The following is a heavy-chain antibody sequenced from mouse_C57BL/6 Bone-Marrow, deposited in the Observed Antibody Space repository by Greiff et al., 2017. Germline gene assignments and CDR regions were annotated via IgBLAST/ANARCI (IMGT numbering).Heavy chain of an antibody. CDR2: IDPETGGT. Sequence: QVQLQQSGAELVRPGASVTLSCKASGYTFTDYEMHWVKQTPVHGLEWIGAIDPETGGTAYNQKFKGKAILTADKSSSTAYMELRILTSEDSSVYYCTRPYYDYDRGYYAMDYWGQGTSVTVSS. J-gene: IGHJ4*01. CDR1: GYTFTDYE. V-gene: IGHV1-15*01. CDR3: TRPYYDYDRGYYAMDY. D-gene: IGHD2-4*01.